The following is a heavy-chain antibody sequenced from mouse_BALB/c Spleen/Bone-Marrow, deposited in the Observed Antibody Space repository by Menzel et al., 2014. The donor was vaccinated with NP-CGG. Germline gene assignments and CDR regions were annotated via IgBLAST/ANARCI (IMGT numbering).Heavy chain of an antibody. CDR1: GYTFINYW. J-gene: IGHJ3*01. CDR2: IYPGNSDT. V-gene: IGHV1-5*01. Sequence: EVQLQQSGTVLARPGASVKMSCKASGYTFINYWMHWVKQRPGQGLEWIGAIYPGNSDTSYNQKFKAKAKLTAVTSTSTAYTELSSLTNEDSAVYYCTCFYYDYDGLGWFAYWGQGTLVTVSA. D-gene: IGHD2-4*01. CDR3: TCFYYDYDGLGWFAY.